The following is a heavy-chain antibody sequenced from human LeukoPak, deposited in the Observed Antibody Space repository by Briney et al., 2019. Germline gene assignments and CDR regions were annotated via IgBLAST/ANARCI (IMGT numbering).Heavy chain of an antibody. J-gene: IGHJ4*02. CDR3: ARVDVAFYSRNLAVDS. Sequence: PSETLSLTCAVYGGSFSGYYWSWIRQPPGKGLEWIGEINHSGSTNYNPSLKSRVTISVDTSKNQFSLKLSSVTAADTAVYYCARVDVAFYSRNLAVDSWGQGTLVTVSS. CDR2: INHSGST. CDR1: GGSFSGYY. D-gene: IGHD6-13*01. V-gene: IGHV4-34*01.